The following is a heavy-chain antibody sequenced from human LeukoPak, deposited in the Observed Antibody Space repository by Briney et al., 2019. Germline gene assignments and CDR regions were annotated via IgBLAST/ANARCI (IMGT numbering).Heavy chain of an antibody. CDR3: AEQDGLYGGYWFDP. J-gene: IGHJ5*02. CDR1: GYTFTGYY. CDR2: INPNSGGT. D-gene: IGHD4-17*01. Sequence: ASVKVSCKASGYTFTGYYMHWVRQAPGQGLEWMGWINPNSGGTNYAQKFQGRVTTTRDTSISTAYMELSRLRSDDTAVYYCAEQDGLYGGYWFDPWGQGTLVTVSS. V-gene: IGHV1-2*02.